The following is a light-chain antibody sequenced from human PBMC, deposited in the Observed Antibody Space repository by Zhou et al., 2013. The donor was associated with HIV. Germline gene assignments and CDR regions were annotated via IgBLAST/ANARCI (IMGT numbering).Light chain of an antibody. Sequence: DIQMTQSPSSLSASVGDRVTITCQASQDISKYLNWYQQKPGEAPKRLIYETSTLQSGVPSRFSGSGSGTEFTLTISSLQPEDFATYYCLQYSGYPRTFGQGTKVEIK. J-gene: IGKJ1*01. CDR1: QDISKY. V-gene: IGKV1-17*01. CDR2: ETS. CDR3: LQYSGYPRT.